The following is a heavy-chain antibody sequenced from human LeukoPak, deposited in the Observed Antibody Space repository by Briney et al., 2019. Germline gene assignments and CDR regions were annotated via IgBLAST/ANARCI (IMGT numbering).Heavy chain of an antibody. Sequence: SVKVSCKASGGTFSSYAISWVRPAPGQGLEWMGGIIPIFGTANYEQKFQGRVTSTVDESTSTAYMELSSLRSEDTAVYYCARSERDATVTTDYWGQGTLVTVSS. V-gene: IGHV1-69*01. D-gene: IGHD4-17*01. J-gene: IGHJ4*02. CDR1: GGTFSSYA. CDR3: ARSERDATVTTDY. CDR2: IIPIFGTA.